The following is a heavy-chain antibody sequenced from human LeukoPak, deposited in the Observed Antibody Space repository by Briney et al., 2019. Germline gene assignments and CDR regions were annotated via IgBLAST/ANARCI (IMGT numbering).Heavy chain of an antibody. CDR3: AREGIAAADDAFDI. CDR1: GFTFSSYA. Sequence: GSLRLSCAASGFTFSSYAMSWVRQAPGKGLEWIGEINHSGSTNYNPSLKSRVTISVDTSKNQFSLKLSSVTAADTAVYYCAREGIAAADDAFDIWGQGTMVTVSS. CDR2: INHSGST. J-gene: IGHJ3*02. V-gene: IGHV4-34*01. D-gene: IGHD6-13*01.